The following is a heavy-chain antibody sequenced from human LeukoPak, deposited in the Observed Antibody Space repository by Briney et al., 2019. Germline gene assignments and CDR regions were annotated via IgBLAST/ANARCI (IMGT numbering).Heavy chain of an antibody. V-gene: IGHV3-23*01. CDR2: ISGSGGST. D-gene: IGHD2-2*01. CDR3: TADPPGMSTSTGIDH. Sequence: GASLRLSCAASGFTFSSYAMSWVRQAPGKGLEWVSAISGSGGSTYYADSVKGRFTISRDNSKNTLYLQMNSLKVEDTAVYYCTADPPGMSTSTGIDHWGQGTLVTVSS. J-gene: IGHJ4*02. CDR1: GFTFSSYA.